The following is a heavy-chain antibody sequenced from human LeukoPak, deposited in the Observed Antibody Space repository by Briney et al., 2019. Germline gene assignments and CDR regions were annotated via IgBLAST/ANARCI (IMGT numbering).Heavy chain of an antibody. CDR1: GFTFSSYA. D-gene: IGHD2-2*02. CDR3: ARVDCSSTSCYTGFDY. J-gene: IGHJ4*02. Sequence: PGGSLRLSCAASGFTFSSYAMHWVRQAPGKGLEWVAVISYDGSNKYYADSVKGRFTISRDNSKNTLYLQMNSLRAEDTAVYYCARVDCSSTSCYTGFDYWGQGXLXTVSS. CDR2: ISYDGSNK. V-gene: IGHV3-30-3*01.